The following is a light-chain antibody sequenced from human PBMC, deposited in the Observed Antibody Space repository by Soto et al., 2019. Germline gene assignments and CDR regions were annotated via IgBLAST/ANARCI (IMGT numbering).Light chain of an antibody. CDR3: SSYAASNNSYFV. Sequence: QSVLTQPASVSGSPGQSITISCAGTGSDVGAYNLVSWYQQHPGKAPKLIIYEVNKRPSGIPNRFSGSKSGNTASLTVSGLQAEDEADYYCSSYAASNNSYFVFGGETKVTVL. V-gene: IGLV2-14*02. CDR2: EVN. J-gene: IGLJ3*02. CDR1: GSDVGAYNL.